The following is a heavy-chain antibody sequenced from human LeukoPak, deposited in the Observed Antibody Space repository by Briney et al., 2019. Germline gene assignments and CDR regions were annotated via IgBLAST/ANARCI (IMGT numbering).Heavy chain of an antibody. CDR1: GFILNSNH. J-gene: IGHJ4*02. CDR2: IRYDGSNK. Sequence: PAGGSLRLSCTASGFILNSNHMNWVRQAPGKGLEWVAFIRYDGSNKYYADSVKGRFTISRDNSKNTLYLQMNSLRAEDTTVYYCAKAHYRELLVFDYWGQGTLVTVSS. D-gene: IGHD1-26*01. CDR3: AKAHYRELLVFDY. V-gene: IGHV3-30*02.